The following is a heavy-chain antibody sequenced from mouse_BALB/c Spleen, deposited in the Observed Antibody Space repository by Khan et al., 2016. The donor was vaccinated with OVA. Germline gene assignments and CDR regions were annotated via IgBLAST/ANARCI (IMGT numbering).Heavy chain of an antibody. CDR2: ITYSGST. J-gene: IGHJ1*01. CDR1: GYSITSDYA. V-gene: IGHV3-2*02. CDR3: ASMGV. Sequence: EVQLQESGPGLVKPSQSLSLTCTVTGYSITSDYAWNWIRQFPGNKLEWTGYITYSGSTSYNPYLKSRITITRDTSKNKSFLQLNSVTTEGTATFFCASMGVWGPGTTVTVSS.